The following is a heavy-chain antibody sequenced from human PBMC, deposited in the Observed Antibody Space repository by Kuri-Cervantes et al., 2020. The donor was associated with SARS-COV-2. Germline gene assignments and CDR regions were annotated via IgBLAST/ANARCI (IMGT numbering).Heavy chain of an antibody. CDR3: TRVSSSWYPYFDY. Sequence: LSLTCAGSGFTFSSYAMHWVRQAPGKGLEWVGFIRSKAYGGTTEYAASVKGRFTISRDDSKSIAYLQMNSLKTEDTAVYYCTRVSSSWYPYFDYWGQGTLVTVSS. CDR2: IRSKAYGGTT. CDR1: GFTFSSYA. D-gene: IGHD6-13*01. J-gene: IGHJ4*02. V-gene: IGHV3-49*04.